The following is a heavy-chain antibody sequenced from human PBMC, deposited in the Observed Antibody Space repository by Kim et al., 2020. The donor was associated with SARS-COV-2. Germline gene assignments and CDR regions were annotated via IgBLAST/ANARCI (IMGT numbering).Heavy chain of an antibody. CDR3: ARTPLDYGDYEIDY. V-gene: IGHV7-4-1*02. Sequence: KGFKGRFVFSLDTSVSTAYLQISSLKAADTAVYYCARTPLDYGDYEIDYWGQGTLVTVSS. D-gene: IGHD4-17*01. J-gene: IGHJ4*02.